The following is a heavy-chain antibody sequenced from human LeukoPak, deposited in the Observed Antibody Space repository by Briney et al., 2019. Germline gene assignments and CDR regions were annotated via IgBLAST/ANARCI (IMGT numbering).Heavy chain of an antibody. CDR2: INPNSGGT. J-gene: IGHJ3*02. V-gene: IGHV1-2*02. D-gene: IGHD3-9*01. Sequence: ASVKVSRKASGYTFTGYYMHWVRQAPGQGLEWMGWINPNSGGTNYAQKFQGRVTMTRDTSISTAYMELSRLRSDDTAVYYCARHLTGYSDAFDIWGQGTMVTVSS. CDR1: GYTFTGYY. CDR3: ARHLTGYSDAFDI.